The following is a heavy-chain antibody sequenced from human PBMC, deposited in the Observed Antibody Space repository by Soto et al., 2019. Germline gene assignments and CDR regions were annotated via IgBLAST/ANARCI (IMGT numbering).Heavy chain of an antibody. Sequence: NPSETLSLTCTVSGCSVSSSSYSWGWIRQSPGKGLEWIGTIYSSENTYYNPSLMSRVTISVDTSKNEFSLKLSSVTAADTAVYYCARLNGYCISTNCHGYYGMDVWGQGTTVTVSS. CDR2: IYSSENT. CDR3: ARLNGYCISTNCHGYYGMDV. CDR1: GCSVSSSSYS. V-gene: IGHV4-39*01. D-gene: IGHD2-2*03. J-gene: IGHJ6*02.